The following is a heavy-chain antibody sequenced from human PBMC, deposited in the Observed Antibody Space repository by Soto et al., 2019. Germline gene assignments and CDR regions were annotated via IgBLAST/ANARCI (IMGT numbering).Heavy chain of an antibody. CDR2: ISGSGGST. D-gene: IGHD2-15*01. CDR3: AKGIGYCSGGSCQTTGPFDY. V-gene: IGHV3-23*01. CDR1: GFTFSSYA. J-gene: IGHJ4*02. Sequence: GGSLRLSCAASGFTFSSYAMSWVRQAPGKGLEWVSAISGSGGSTYYADSVKGRFTISRDNSKNTLYLQMNSLRAEDTAVYYCAKGIGYCSGGSCQTTGPFDYWGQGTLVTVSS.